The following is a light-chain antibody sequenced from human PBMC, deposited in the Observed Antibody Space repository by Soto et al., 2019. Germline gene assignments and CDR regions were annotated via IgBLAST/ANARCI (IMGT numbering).Light chain of an antibody. J-gene: IGKJ2*01. V-gene: IGKV1-39*01. CDR2: AAS. CDR1: QSITGY. CDR3: QQSLGIPYT. Sequence: DIQMTQSPSSLSASVGDRVTITCRASQSITGYLNWYQQKPGKAPKLLIYAASSLQSGVTSRFSGSGSGTDVTLTISSPQRDDFATYFCQQSLGIPYTFGQGTRLE.